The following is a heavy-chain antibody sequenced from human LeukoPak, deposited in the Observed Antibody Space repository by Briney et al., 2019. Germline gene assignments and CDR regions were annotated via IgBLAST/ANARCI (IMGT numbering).Heavy chain of an antibody. CDR2: MNPNNGNT. J-gene: IGHJ3*02. CDR1: GYTFTSYD. Sequence: ASVKVSCKASGYTFTSYDINWVRQATGQGLEWMGWMNPNNGNTNYAQKLQGRVTMTTDTSTSTAYMELRSLRSDDTAVYYCARVEDTSGAFDIWGQGTMVTVSS. D-gene: IGHD1-1*01. V-gene: IGHV1-18*01. CDR3: ARVEDTSGAFDI.